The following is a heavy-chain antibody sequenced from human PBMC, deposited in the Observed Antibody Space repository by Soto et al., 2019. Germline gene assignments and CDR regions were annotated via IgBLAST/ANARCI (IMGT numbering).Heavy chain of an antibody. CDR1: GFTFSSYW. D-gene: IGHD2-21*01. CDR3: ARDHVVSRNWFDP. CDR2: INSDGSST. J-gene: IGHJ5*02. Sequence: EVQLVESGGGLVQPGGSLRLSCAAPGFTFSSYWMHWVRQAPGKGLVWVSRINSDGSSTSYADSVKGRFTISRDNAKNTLYLQMNSLSAEDTAVYYCARDHVVSRNWFDPWGQGTLVTVSS. V-gene: IGHV3-74*01.